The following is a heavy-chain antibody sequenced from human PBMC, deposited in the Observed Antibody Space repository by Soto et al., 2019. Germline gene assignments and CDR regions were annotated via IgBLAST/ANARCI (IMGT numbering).Heavy chain of an antibody. CDR3: AREGGSESPDWYFDL. J-gene: IGHJ2*01. D-gene: IGHD1-26*01. Sequence: QLQLQESGSGLVKPSQTLSLTCGVSGGSISSGGYSWSWIRQPPGKGLEWIGYIFPSGSTYYNPSLKSRVTLSIDGSKNQFSLKVSSVTAADTAVYYCAREGGSESPDWYFDLWGRGTLVTVSS. CDR2: IFPSGST. CDR1: GGSISSGGYS. V-gene: IGHV4-30-2*01.